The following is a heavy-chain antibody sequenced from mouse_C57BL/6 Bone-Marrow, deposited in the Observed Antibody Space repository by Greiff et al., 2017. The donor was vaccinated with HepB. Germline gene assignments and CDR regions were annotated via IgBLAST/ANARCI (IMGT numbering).Heavy chain of an antibody. CDR2: INYDGSST. V-gene: IGHV5-16*01. J-gene: IGHJ2*01. CDR3: ARDLEYFDY. CDR1: GFTFSDYY. Sequence: EVKLMESEGGLVQPGSSMKLSCTASGFTFSDYYMAWVRQVPEKGLEWVANINYDGSSTYYLDSLKSRFIISRDNAKNILYLQMSSLKSEDTATYYCARDLEYFDYWGQGTTITVSS.